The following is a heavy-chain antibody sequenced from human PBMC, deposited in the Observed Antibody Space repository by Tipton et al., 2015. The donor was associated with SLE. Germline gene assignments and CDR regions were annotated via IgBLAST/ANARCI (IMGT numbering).Heavy chain of an antibody. CDR1: GGSISSGGYY. Sequence: TLSLTCTVSGGSISSGGYYWSWIRQPPGKGLEWIGEINHSGSTNYNPSLKSRVTISVDTSKNQFSLKLSSVTAADTAVYYCAREGSGDYWGQGTLVTVSS. CDR2: INHSGST. J-gene: IGHJ4*02. D-gene: IGHD6-19*01. V-gene: IGHV4-39*07. CDR3: AREGSGDY.